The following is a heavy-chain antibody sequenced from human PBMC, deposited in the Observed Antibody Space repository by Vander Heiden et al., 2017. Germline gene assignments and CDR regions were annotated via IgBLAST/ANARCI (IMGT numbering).Heavy chain of an antibody. CDR2: ISGSAGST. D-gene: IGHD3-10*01. CDR3: AKEGDYGSGGY. J-gene: IGHJ4*02. V-gene: IGHV3-23*01. CDR1: GFTFSSYA. Sequence: EVQPLESGGGLVQPAGSVRLSWSASGFTFSSYAMSWVRQAPGKGLGWVSAISGSAGSTYGAYSVKGRFTISRDNPKNTLYMQMNRMRADDTGVYYCAKEGDYGSGGYWGQGTLVTVSS.